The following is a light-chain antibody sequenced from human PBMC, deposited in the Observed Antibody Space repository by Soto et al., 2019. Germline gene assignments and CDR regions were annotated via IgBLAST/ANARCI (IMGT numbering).Light chain of an antibody. CDR1: QSVSSGY. V-gene: IGKV3-20*01. CDR3: QQYSNSPQT. CDR2: GAS. Sequence: ESVLTQSPGTLSLSPGERATLSCRASQSVSSGYLAWYQQKPGQAPSLLIYGASSRATGIPDRFSGSGSGTDFTLTISRLEPEDFAVYFCQQYSNSPQTFGQGTKV. J-gene: IGKJ1*01.